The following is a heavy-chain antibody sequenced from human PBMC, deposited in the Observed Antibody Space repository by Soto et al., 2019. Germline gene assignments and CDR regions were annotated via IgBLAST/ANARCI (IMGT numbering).Heavy chain of an antibody. CDR2: IYYSGST. D-gene: IGHD4-17*01. Sequence: SETLSLTCTVSGGSISSGDYYWSWIRQPPGKGLEWIGYIYYSGSTYYNPSLKSRVTISVDTSKNQFSLKLSSVTAADTAVYYCARLTVTTFFRWEKPRAARGYGMDVWGQGTTVPVSS. CDR1: GGSISSGDYY. CDR3: ARLTVTTFFRWEKPRAARGYGMDV. J-gene: IGHJ6*02. V-gene: IGHV4-30-4*01.